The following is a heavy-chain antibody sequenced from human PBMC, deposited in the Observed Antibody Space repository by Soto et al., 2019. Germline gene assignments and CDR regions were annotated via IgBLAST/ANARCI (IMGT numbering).Heavy chain of an antibody. CDR2: IYYSGST. CDR3: ARGGAVAGTLGAFDI. J-gene: IGHJ3*02. D-gene: IGHD6-19*01. V-gene: IGHV4-31*03. CDR1: GGSISSGGYY. Sequence: QVQLQESGPGLVKPSQTLSLTCTVSGGSISSGGYYWSWIRQHPGKGLEWIGYIYYSGSTYYNPSLKSRVTISVDTSKNQFSLKLSSVTAADTAVYYCARGGAVAGTLGAFDIWGQGTMVTVSS.